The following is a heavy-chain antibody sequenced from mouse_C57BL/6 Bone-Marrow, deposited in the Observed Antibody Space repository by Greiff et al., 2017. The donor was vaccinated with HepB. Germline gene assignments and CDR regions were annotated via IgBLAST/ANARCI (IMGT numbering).Heavy chain of an antibody. V-gene: IGHV10-1*01. D-gene: IGHD1-1*02. CDR2: IRSKSNNYAT. Sequence: EVMLVESGGGLVQPKGSLKLSCAASGFSFNTYAMNWVRQAPGKGLEWVARIRSKSNNYATYYADSVKDRFTISRDDSESMLYLQMNNLKTEDTAMYYCVRQGPYGPFFDYWGQGTTLTVSS. CDR1: GFSFNTYA. J-gene: IGHJ2*01. CDR3: VRQGPYGPFFDY.